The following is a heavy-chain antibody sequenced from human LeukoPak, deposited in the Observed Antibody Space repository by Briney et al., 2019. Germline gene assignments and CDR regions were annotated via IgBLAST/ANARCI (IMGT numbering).Heavy chain of an antibody. Sequence: GGSLRLSCAASGFTFSSYSMNWVRQAPGKGLEWVSSISSSSSYIYYADSVKGRFTISRDNSKNTLYLQMNSLRAEDTAVYYCALVPTYYDFWSGYFDYWGQGTLVTVSS. CDR2: ISSSSSYI. J-gene: IGHJ4*02. D-gene: IGHD3-3*01. V-gene: IGHV3-21*04. CDR3: ALVPTYYDFWSGYFDY. CDR1: GFTFSSYS.